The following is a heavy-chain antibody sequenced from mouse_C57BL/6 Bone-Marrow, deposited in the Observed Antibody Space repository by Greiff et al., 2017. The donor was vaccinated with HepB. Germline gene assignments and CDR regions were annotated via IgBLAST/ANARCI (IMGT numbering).Heavy chain of an antibody. CDR2: IDPSDSET. CDR1: GYTFTSYW. J-gene: IGHJ2*01. V-gene: IGHV1-52*01. D-gene: IGHD2-3*01. Sequence: QVQLQQPGAELVRPGSSVKLSCKASGYTFTSYWMHWVKQRPIQGLEWIGNIDPSDSETHYNQKFKDKATLTVDKSSGTAYMQLSSLTSEDSAVYYCARYDGYSPHYFDYWGQGTTLTVSS. CDR3: ARYDGYSPHYFDY.